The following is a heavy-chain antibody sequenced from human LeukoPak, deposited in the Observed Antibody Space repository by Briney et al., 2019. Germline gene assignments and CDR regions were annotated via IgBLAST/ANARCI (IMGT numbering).Heavy chain of an antibody. CDR2: IYYSGST. V-gene: IGHV4-59*01. CDR1: GGSISKYY. J-gene: IGHJ4*02. D-gene: IGHD3-16*02. CDR3: ARDTFGGVIPRDY. Sequence: SETLSLTCTVSGGSISKYYWSWIRQPPGKGLEWIAYIYYSGSTNYNPSLKSRVTISVDTSKNQFSLKLSSVSAADTAVYYCARDTFGGVIPRDYWGQGTLVTVSS.